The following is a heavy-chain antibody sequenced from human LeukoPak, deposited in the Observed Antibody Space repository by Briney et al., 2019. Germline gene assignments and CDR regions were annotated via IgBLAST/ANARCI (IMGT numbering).Heavy chain of an antibody. V-gene: IGHV6-1*01. CDR3: ARRLTQYDCFDP. CDR1: GDSVSSNSAA. CDR2: TYYRSTWYN. D-gene: IGHD2-2*01. J-gene: IGHJ5*02. Sequence: QTLSLTCGISGDSVSSNSAAWNWIRQSPSRGLEWLGRTYYRSTWYNDYAVSVRGRITVNPDTSKNQFSLHLNSVTPEDTAVYYCARRLTQYDCFDPWGQGILVTVSS.